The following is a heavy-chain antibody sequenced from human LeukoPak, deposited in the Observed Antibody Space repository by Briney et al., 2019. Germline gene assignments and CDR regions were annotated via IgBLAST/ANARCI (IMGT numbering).Heavy chain of an antibody. Sequence: ASVKVSCKASGYTFTSYGISWVRQAPGQGLEWMGWISAYNGNTNYAQKLQGRVTMTTDTSTSTAYMELRSLRSDDTAVYYCARDFSNVVVTAILEYNWFDPWGQETLVTVSS. CDR3: ARDFSNVVVTAILEYNWFDP. CDR1: GYTFTSYG. J-gene: IGHJ5*02. V-gene: IGHV1-18*01. CDR2: ISAYNGNT. D-gene: IGHD2-21*02.